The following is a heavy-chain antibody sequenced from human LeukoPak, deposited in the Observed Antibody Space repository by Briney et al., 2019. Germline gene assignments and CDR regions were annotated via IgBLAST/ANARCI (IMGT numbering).Heavy chain of an antibody. CDR2: INPNSGGT. V-gene: IGHV1-2*02. CDR1: GYTFTSYY. D-gene: IGHD4-23*01. Sequence: ASVKVSCKASGYTFTSYYMHWVRQAPGQGLEWMGWINPNSGGTNYAQKFQGRVTITRDTSISTAYMELSRLRSDDTAVYYCARRYRYDYGGNSLGYWGQGTLVTVSS. CDR3: ARRYRYDYGGNSLGY. J-gene: IGHJ4*02.